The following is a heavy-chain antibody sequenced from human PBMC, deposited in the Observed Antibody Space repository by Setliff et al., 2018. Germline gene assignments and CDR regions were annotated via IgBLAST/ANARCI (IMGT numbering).Heavy chain of an antibody. CDR3: ARRGYNYGPGFEY. CDR1: GYSFTNFW. Sequence: PGASLKISCKASGYSFTNFWIGWVRQMPGKGLEWMGLISPGDSDTRYSPSFEGQVTISADKSINTAYLQWRSLKASDTAMYYCARRGYNYGPGFEYWGQGTLVTVSS. CDR2: ISPGDSDT. J-gene: IGHJ4*02. D-gene: IGHD5-18*01. V-gene: IGHV5-51*01.